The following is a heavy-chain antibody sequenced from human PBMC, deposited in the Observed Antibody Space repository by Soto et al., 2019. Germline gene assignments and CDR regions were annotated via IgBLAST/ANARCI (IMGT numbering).Heavy chain of an antibody. CDR3: AGEVVLNPYYNFCYMDV. Sequence: QVQLVQSGAEVKKPGASVKVSCKASGYTFTSYGISWVRQAPGQGLEWMGWISAYNGNTNYAQKLQGRATMTTATSTSTAYMELRSLRSDDTAVYYWAGEVVLNPYYNFCYMDVWGKGTTVTVSS. CDR2: ISAYNGNT. D-gene: IGHD2-21*01. J-gene: IGHJ6*03. V-gene: IGHV1-18*01. CDR1: GYTFTSYG.